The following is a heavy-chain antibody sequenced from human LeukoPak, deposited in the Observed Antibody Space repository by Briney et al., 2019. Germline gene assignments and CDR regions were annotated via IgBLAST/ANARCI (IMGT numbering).Heavy chain of an antibody. CDR3: ARDGRYCSSTSCFLDY. D-gene: IGHD2-2*01. CDR2: ISYDGSNK. Sequence: GGSLRLSCAASGFTVSSNYMSWVRQAPGKGLEWVAVISYDGSNKYYADSVKGRFTISRDNSKNTLYLQMNSLRAEDTAVYYCARDGRYCSSTSCFLDYWGQGTLVTVSS. CDR1: GFTVSSNY. J-gene: IGHJ4*02. V-gene: IGHV3-30-3*01.